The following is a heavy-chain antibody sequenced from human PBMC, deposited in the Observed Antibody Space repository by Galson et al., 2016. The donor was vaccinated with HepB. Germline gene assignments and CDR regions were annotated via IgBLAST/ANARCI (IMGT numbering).Heavy chain of an antibody. Sequence: SVKVSCKASGGTFSSFAISWMRQAPGQGLEWMGGIIPIFGSATYAQKFQGRLTITADKSTNTASMELSSLTSEDTAVYYCGRGEGSVVVVTLDCWGQGTLVTVSS. V-gene: IGHV1-69*06. CDR2: IIPIFGSA. CDR3: GRGEGSVVVVTLDC. J-gene: IGHJ4*02. CDR1: GGTFSSFA. D-gene: IGHD2-21*02.